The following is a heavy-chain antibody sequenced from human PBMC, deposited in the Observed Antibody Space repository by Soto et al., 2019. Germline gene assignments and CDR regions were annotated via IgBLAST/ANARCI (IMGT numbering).Heavy chain of an antibody. CDR2: INPDTGDR. J-gene: IGHJ4*02. D-gene: IGHD2-21*01. CDR3: ASACALVCDS. CDR1: GYTFTDSH. V-gene: IGHV1-2*02. Sequence: ASVKASCKASGYTFTDSHRHWVRQAPGQGLEWMGWINPDTGDRNYAQRFQGRLTLTRDTSITTAYMALTRLTSDDTAVYFCASACALVCDSWGRGTRFAVSP.